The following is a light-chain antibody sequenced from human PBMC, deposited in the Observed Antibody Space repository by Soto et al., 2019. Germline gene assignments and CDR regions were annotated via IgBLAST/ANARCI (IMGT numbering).Light chain of an antibody. CDR1: QSVNRRY. J-gene: IGKJ2*01. V-gene: IGKV3-20*01. CDR2: SAS. CDR3: QQYGSSPYT. Sequence: EIVLTQSPGTLSLSPGERATLSCRASQSVNRRYLAWYQQKPGQAPRLLIYSASSRATGIPDRFSGTGSGTDFALIINRLEPEDFAVYYCQQYGSSPYTFGLGTKLEIK.